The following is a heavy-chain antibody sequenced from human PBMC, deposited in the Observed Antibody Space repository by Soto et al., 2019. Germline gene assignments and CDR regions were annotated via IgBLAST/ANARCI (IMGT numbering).Heavy chain of an antibody. CDR1: GGTFSSYA. V-gene: IGHV1-69*06. CDR3: ARTEVVTAIQAYYGMDV. J-gene: IGHJ6*02. CDR2: IIPIFGTA. Sequence: QVQLVQSGAEVKKPGSSVKVSCKASGGTFSSYAIRWVRQAPGQGLEWMGGIIPIFGTAKYAQKFQGRVTITAAKTTSTAYMELSSLRSEDTAVYYCARTEVVTAIQAYYGMDVWGQGTTVTVSS. D-gene: IGHD2-21*02.